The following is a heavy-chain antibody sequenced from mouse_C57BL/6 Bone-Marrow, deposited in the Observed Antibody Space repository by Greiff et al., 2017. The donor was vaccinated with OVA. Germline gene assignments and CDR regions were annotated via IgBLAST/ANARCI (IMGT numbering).Heavy chain of an antibody. D-gene: IGHD2-1*01. V-gene: IGHV5-12*01. CDR2: ISNGGGST. Sequence: EVQGVESGGGLVQPGGSLKLSCAASGFTFSDYYMYWVRQTPEKRLEWVAYISNGGGSTYYPDTVKGRFTISRDNAKNTLYLQMSRLKSEDTAMYYCASTLLPFYWYFDVWGTGTTVTVSS. CDR1: GFTFSDYY. J-gene: IGHJ1*03. CDR3: ASTLLPFYWYFDV.